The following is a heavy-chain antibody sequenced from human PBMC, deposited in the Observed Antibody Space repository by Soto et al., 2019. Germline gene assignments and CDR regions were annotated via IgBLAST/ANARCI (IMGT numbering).Heavy chain of an antibody. J-gene: IGHJ5*02. Sequence: QVQLVESGGGVVQPGRSLRISCAASGFTFSSYGMHWVRQAPGKGLEWVAVIWYDGSNKYYADSVKGRFTISRDNSKNTLYLQMNSLRAEDTAVYYCAREYYGDYVGWFDPWGQGTLVTVSA. V-gene: IGHV3-33*01. CDR3: AREYYGDYVGWFDP. D-gene: IGHD4-17*01. CDR1: GFTFSSYG. CDR2: IWYDGSNK.